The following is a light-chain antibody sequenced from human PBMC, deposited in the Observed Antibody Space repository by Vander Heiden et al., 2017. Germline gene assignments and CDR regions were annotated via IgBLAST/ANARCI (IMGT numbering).Light chain of an antibody. Sequence: DIQMTQSPSTLSASVGDRVTITCRASKSISSWLAWYQQKPWKAPKLLFYKASSLESWVPSRFSGSGSGTEFTLTISSLQPDDFATYYCQQYNSYSGTFGQGTKVEIK. CDR1: KSISSW. CDR3: QQYNSYSGT. J-gene: IGKJ1*01. CDR2: KAS. V-gene: IGKV1-5*03.